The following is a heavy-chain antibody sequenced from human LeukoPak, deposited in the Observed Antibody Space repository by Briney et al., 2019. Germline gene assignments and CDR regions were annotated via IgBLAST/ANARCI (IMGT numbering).Heavy chain of an antibody. D-gene: IGHD3-3*01. CDR1: GFAFSSYS. V-gene: IGHV3-48*01. J-gene: IGHJ3*02. CDR3: ARVKSITIFGVVILPDAFDI. Sequence: GGSLRLSCAASGFAFSSYSMNWVRQAPGKGLEWVSYISSSSTIYYADSVKGRFTISRDNAKNSLYLQMNSLRAEDTAVYYCARVKSITIFGVVILPDAFDIWGQGTMVTVSS. CDR2: ISSSSTI.